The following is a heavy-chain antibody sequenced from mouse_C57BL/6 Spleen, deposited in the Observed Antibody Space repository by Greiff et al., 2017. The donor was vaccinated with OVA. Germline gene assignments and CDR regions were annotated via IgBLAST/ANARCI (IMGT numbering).Heavy chain of an antibody. CDR2: IYPGSGST. Sequence: QVQLQQPGAELVKPGASVKMSCKASGYTFTSYWITWVKQRPGQGLEWIGDIYPGSGSTNYNEKFKSKATLTVDTSSSTAYMQLSSLTSEDSAVYDCARSRGYDPYFDYWGQGTTLTVSS. V-gene: IGHV1-55*01. CDR1: GYTFTSYW. CDR3: ARSRGYDPYFDY. D-gene: IGHD2-3*01. J-gene: IGHJ2*01.